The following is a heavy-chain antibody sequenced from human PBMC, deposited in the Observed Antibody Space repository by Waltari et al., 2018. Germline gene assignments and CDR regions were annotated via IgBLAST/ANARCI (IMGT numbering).Heavy chain of an antibody. D-gene: IGHD5-12*01. CDR1: GYTFTSYA. J-gene: IGHJ6*02. V-gene: IGHV1-3*01. CDR3: ARGHSGYDSRVYYYGMDV. Sequence: QVQLVQSGAEVKKPGASVKVSCKASGYTFTSYAMHWVRQAPGQRLEWMGWINAGNGNTKYSQKFQGRVTITRDTSASTAYMELSSLRSEDTAVYYCARGHSGYDSRVYYYGMDVWGQGTTVTVSS. CDR2: INAGNGNT.